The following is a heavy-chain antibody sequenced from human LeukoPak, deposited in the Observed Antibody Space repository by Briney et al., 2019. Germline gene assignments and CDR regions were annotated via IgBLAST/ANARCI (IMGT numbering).Heavy chain of an antibody. CDR2: ISSSSSTI. D-gene: IGHD5-18*01. Sequence: GGSLRLSCAASRFTFSSYSMNWVRQAPGKGLEWVSYISSSSSTIYYADSVKGRFTISRDNAKNSLYLQMNSLRAEDTAVYYCARDGRGDLTWIQLWSPFDYWGQGTLVTVSS. V-gene: IGHV3-48*01. CDR1: RFTFSSYS. J-gene: IGHJ4*02. CDR3: ARDGRGDLTWIQLWSPFDY.